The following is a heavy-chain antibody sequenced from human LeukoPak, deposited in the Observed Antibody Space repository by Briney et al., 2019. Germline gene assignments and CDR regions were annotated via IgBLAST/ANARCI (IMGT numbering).Heavy chain of an antibody. J-gene: IGHJ4*02. Sequence: SETLSLTCTVSGGSISSYYWGWIRQPPGKGLEWIGSIYYSGSTYYNPSLKSRVTISVDTSKNQFSLKLSSVTAADTAVYYCARETHSPFVDYWGQGTLVTVSS. V-gene: IGHV4-39*07. CDR2: IYYSGST. CDR1: GGSISSYY. CDR3: ARETHSPFVDY.